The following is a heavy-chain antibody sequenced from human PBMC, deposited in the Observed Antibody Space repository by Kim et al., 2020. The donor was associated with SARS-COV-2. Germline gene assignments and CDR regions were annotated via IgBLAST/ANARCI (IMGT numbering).Heavy chain of an antibody. V-gene: IGHV3-9*01. Sequence: GGSLRLSCAASGFTFGYYAMHWVRQAPGKGLEWVSGISWNSGSIGYADSVKGRFTISRDNAKNSLYLQMNSLRAEDTALYYCAKDMVPGYSFYYYYYGMDVWGQGTTVTVSS. CDR2: ISWNSGSI. CDR3: AKDMVPGYSFYYYYYGMDV. CDR1: GFTFGYYA. J-gene: IGHJ6*02. D-gene: IGHD6-13*01.